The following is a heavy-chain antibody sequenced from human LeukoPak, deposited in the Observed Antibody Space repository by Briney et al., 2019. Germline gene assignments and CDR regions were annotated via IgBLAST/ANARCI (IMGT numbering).Heavy chain of an antibody. J-gene: IGHJ4*02. CDR2: IYYSGST. CDR1: CGSLSSYY. D-gene: IGHD5-18*01. Sequence: SETLSLTCSVSCGSLSSYYWSWIRQPPAKGLAWIGYIYYSGSTNYNPPLKSRVTISVLTSKNQFSLKLSSVTAADTAVYYCATLGQARGYSYGPVDYWGQGSLVTVSS. V-gene: IGHV4-59*08. CDR3: ATLGQARGYSYGPVDY.